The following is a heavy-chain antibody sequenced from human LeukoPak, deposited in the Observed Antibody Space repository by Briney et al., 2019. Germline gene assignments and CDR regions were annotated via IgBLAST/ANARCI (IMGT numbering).Heavy chain of an antibody. Sequence: PSETLSLTCTVSGGSISSGGYYWSWIRQDPGKGLEWVGYIYHSGSTYYNPYLRSRVTISVDTSKNQFSLKLSSVIAADTAVYYCANYGDRRAFDIWGQGTMVTVSS. CDR3: ANYGDRRAFDI. J-gene: IGHJ3*02. CDR2: IYHSGST. D-gene: IGHD4-17*01. V-gene: IGHV4-31*03. CDR1: GGSISSGGYY.